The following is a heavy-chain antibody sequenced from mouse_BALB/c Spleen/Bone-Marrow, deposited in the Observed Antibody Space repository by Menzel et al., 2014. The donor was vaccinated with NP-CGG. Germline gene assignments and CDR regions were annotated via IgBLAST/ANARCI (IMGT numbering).Heavy chain of an antibody. V-gene: IGHV5-6*01. D-gene: IGHD4-1*02. J-gene: IGHJ3*01. CDR3: ALNWDSAY. CDR2: INNGGTYT. CDR1: GFTFSSYG. Sequence: EVHLVESGGDLVKPGGSLKLSCAASGFTFSSYGMSWVRQTPDKRLEWVATINNGGTYTYYPDSVKGRFTISRDNAKNTLYLQMSILKSEDTAMYYCALNWDSAYWGQGTLVTVSA.